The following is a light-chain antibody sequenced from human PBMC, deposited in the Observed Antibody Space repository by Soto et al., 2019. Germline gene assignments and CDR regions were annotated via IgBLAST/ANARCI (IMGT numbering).Light chain of an antibody. CDR1: RDITTY. CDR3: QQIYSFPPT. V-gene: IGKV1-12*01. J-gene: IGKJ4*01. CDR2: DVA. Sequence: DIQMTQSPSSVTASVGDRVTFTCRASRDITTYLAWYKQRPGTAPKLLIFDVATLQSGVPSRIRGSRSAREFTLTICRLQPEDVGTYYCQQIYSFPPTFGGGSKVAIK.